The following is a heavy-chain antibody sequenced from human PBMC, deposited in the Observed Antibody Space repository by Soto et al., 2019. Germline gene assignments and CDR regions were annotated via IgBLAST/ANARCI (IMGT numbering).Heavy chain of an antibody. CDR2: ISYDGSNK. V-gene: IGHV3-30*18. D-gene: IGHD5-12*01. Sequence: GGSLRLSCAASGFSFSNFGMHWVRQAPGKGLEWVALISYDGSNKYYADSGKGRFTISRDNSKNTLYLQMNSLRAEDTAVFYCAKAKREMATIRDPIDYWGQGTLVTVSS. J-gene: IGHJ4*02. CDR1: GFSFSNFG. CDR3: AKAKREMATIRDPIDY.